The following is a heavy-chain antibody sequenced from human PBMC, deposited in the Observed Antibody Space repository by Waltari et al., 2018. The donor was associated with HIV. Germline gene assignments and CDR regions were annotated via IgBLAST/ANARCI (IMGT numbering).Heavy chain of an antibody. CDR1: GYLFTGSY. Sequence: QVQLVQPGAEVKKHGASVKVSCKGYGYLFTGSYIHWVRPAPGQGVEWMGRINPNNVGTTYAERFQGRVTMTRDTSINTAYLELSRLRSDDTAVYYCARALGYNSSPGDSWGQGALVSVSS. V-gene: IGHV1-2*06. CDR2: INPNNVGT. J-gene: IGHJ5*01. CDR3: ARALGYNSSPGDS. D-gene: IGHD3-10*01.